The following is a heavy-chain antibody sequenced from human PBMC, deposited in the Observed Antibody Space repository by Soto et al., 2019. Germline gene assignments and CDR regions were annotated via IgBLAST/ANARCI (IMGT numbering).Heavy chain of an antibody. V-gene: IGHV3-30*04. J-gene: IGHJ4*02. CDR2: ISSDGNTK. CDR1: GFTFPNFA. Sequence: QVYLVESGGGAVQPGKSLRLSCTVSGFTFPNFAMHWVRQAPGKGPEWVALISSDGNTKYYADSVKGRFTISRDNSKSALCLQMSGLRIEDPAVFYCAKEHYCSRSGSTSPYYFEYWGQGTLVTVSA. D-gene: IGHD3-10*01. CDR3: AKEHYCSRSGSTSPYYFEY.